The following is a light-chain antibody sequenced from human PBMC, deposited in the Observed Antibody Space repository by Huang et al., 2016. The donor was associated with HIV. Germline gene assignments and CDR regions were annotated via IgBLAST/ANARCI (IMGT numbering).Light chain of an antibody. Sequence: DIVMTQSPASLAVSLGERDTINCKSSQSIFYSSNNRNYLAWYQQKPGQSPKWRSYWGSTRESGVHDRITGSGSGTEFSLSISSLQAEDVALYYCQQYYNVPFTFGQGTKLDIK. V-gene: IGKV4-1*01. CDR3: QQYYNVPFT. CDR1: QSIFYSSNNRNY. CDR2: WGS. J-gene: IGKJ2*01.